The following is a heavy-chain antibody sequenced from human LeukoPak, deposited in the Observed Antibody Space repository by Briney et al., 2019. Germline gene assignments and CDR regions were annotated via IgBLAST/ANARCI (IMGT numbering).Heavy chain of an antibody. CDR1: GFTFSSHA. D-gene: IGHD2-21*02. CDR3: ARNPGRTLVVVTAVDY. CDR2: ISYDGSNK. V-gene: IGHV3-30-3*01. J-gene: IGHJ4*02. Sequence: PGGSLRLSCAASGFTFSSHAMHWVRQAPGKGLEWVGVISYDGSNKYYGDSAKGRFTITRDNSKNTLYVQMNSLRVEDTAVYYCARNPGRTLVVVTAVDYWGQGTLVNVSS.